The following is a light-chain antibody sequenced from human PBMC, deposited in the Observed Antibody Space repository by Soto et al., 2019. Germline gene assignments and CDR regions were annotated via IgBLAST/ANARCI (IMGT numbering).Light chain of an antibody. V-gene: IGKV2-28*01. J-gene: IGKJ1*01. CDR1: QSLLHKNGNNY. CDR2: MGS. CDR3: MQALQTPRT. Sequence: DIVMTQSPLSLPVTPGEAASISCRSSQSLLHKNGNNYFNWYLQKPGQSPQLLIHMGSNRASGVSDRFSGSGSGTYFTLKISRVEAEDAGVYYCMQALQTPRTFGQGTKVEIK.